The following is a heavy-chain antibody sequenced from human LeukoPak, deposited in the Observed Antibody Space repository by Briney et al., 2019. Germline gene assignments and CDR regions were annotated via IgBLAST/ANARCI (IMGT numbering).Heavy chain of an antibody. CDR3: AKSNGYGLVDI. J-gene: IGHJ3*02. D-gene: IGHD3-10*01. V-gene: IGHV4-4*02. CDR2: IYHSGST. Sequence: SGTLSLTCAVSGGSISSSNWWSWVRQPPGKGLERIGEIYHSGSTNYNPSLKSRVTISLDTSRNQFSLKLNSVTAADTAVYYCAKSNGYGLVDIWGQGTMVTVSS. CDR1: GGSISSSNW.